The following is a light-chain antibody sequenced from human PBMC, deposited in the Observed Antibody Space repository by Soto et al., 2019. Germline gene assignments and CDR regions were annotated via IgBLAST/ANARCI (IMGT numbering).Light chain of an antibody. J-gene: IGKJ1*01. CDR2: GAS. CDR3: QQYGSPGT. CDR1: QSVSSY. V-gene: IGKV3-20*01. Sequence: EIVLTQSPATLSLSPGERATLSCRASQSVSSYLAWYQQKPGQAPRLLIYGASNRATGIPDRFSGSGSGTDFTLTISRLEPEDFAVYYCQQYGSPGTFGQGTKVDIK.